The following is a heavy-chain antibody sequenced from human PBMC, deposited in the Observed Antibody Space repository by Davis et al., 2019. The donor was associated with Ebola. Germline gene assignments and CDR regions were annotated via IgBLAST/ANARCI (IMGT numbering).Heavy chain of an antibody. Sequence: SVKVSCKTSGGTFSSYAIRWVRQAPGQGLEWMGGIIPIFGAANYAQKFQGRVTMTADESTSTAYMDVSSLRSEDTAVYYCETQKSGEPLFHYWGQGTLVTVSS. CDR3: ETQKSGEPLFHY. CDR1: GGTFSSYA. CDR2: IIPIFGAA. V-gene: IGHV1-69*13. J-gene: IGHJ4*02. D-gene: IGHD7-27*01.